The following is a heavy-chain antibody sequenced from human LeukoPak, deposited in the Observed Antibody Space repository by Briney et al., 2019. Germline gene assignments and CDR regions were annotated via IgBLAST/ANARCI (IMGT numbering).Heavy chain of an antibody. Sequence: GESLKISCEGSGYRFSSYWIGWVRQMPGKGLEWMGIIYPGDSDTRYSPSFQGQVTISADKSISTAYLQWSSLKASDTAMYYCARPLLSRGYGLDYWGQGTLVTVSS. CDR3: ARPLLSRGYGLDY. CDR2: IYPGDSDT. V-gene: IGHV5-51*01. J-gene: IGHJ4*02. D-gene: IGHD5-18*01. CDR1: GYRFSSYW.